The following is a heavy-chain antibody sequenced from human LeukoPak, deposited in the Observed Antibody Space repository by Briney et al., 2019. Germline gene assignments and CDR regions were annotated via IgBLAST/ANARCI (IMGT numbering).Heavy chain of an antibody. CDR2: IYYSGST. J-gene: IGHJ4*02. CDR3: ARHKNDYVWGSYRPTPYFDY. V-gene: IGHV4-39*01. Sequence: SETLSITCTVSGGSISSSSYYWGWIRQPPGKGLEWIGSIYYSGSTYYNPSLKSRVTISVDTSKNQFSLKLSSVTAADTAVYYCARHKNDYVWGSYRPTPYFDYWGQGTLVTVSS. D-gene: IGHD3-16*02. CDR1: GGSISSSSYY.